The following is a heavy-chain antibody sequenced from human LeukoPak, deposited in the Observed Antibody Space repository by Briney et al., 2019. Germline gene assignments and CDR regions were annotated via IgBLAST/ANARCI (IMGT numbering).Heavy chain of an antibody. CDR3: ARRYYYNAGSFPFDS. J-gene: IGHJ4*02. D-gene: IGHD3-10*01. V-gene: IGHV4-4*07. Sequence: SETLSLTCTVSGGAISSYYWGWSRQPAGKGREWIGRIYTSGSTNYTPPLKSRVTLSVDTSKNHFSPKRSSLTAPHTAVYYSARRYYYNAGSFPFDSSGQGALVTVS. CDR2: IYTSGST. CDR1: GGAISSYY.